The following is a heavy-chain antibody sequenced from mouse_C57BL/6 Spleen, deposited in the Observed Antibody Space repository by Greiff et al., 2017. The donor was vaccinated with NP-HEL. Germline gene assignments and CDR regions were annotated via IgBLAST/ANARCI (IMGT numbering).Heavy chain of an antibody. J-gene: IGHJ4*01. CDR1: GFTFSDYG. CDR3: ARGHGSSLYAMDY. CDR2: ISSGSSTI. Sequence: EVQRVESGGGLVKPGGSLKLSCAASGFTFSDYGMHWVRQAPEKGLEWVAYISSGSSTIYYADTVKGRFTISRDNAKNTLFLQMTSLRSEDTAMYYCARGHGSSLYAMDYWGQGTSVTVSS. D-gene: IGHD1-1*01. V-gene: IGHV5-17*01.